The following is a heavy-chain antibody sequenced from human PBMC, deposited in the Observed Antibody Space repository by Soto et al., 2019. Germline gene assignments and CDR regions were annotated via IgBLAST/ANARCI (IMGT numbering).Heavy chain of an antibody. Sequence: GASVKVSCKASGYTFTSYAMHWVRQAPGQRLEWMGWINAGNGNTKYSQKFQGRVTITRDTSASTAYMELSSLRSEDTAVYYCARVREITIFGVVPYYFDYWGQRTLVTVSS. CDR3: ARVREITIFGVVPYYFDY. V-gene: IGHV1-3*01. D-gene: IGHD3-3*01. CDR2: INAGNGNT. J-gene: IGHJ4*02. CDR1: GYTFTSYA.